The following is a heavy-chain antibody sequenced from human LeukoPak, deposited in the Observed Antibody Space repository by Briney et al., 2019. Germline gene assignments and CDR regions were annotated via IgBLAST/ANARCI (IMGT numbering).Heavy chain of an antibody. Sequence: SVKVSCKASGGTFSSYAISWVRQAPGQGLEWMGGIIPIFGTANYAQKFQGRVTITADKSTSTAYMELSSLRSEDTAVYYCARDDSSGVDAFDIWGQGTMVTVSS. CDR3: ARDDSSGVDAFDI. CDR1: GGTFSSYA. D-gene: IGHD6-25*01. V-gene: IGHV1-69*06. CDR2: IIPIFGTA. J-gene: IGHJ3*02.